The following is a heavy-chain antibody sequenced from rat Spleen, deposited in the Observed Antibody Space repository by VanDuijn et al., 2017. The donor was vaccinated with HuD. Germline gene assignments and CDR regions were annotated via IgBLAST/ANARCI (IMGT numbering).Heavy chain of an antibody. V-gene: IGHV5-29*01. CDR1: GFAFSSFA. Sequence: EVQLVESGGGLVQPGRSLKLSCAASGFAFSSFAMAWVRQAPTKGLEWVATISYDGSSTYYRDSVKGRFTISRDNAKSTLYLQMDSLRSEDTATYYCARGGFFRFWGQGVMVTVCS. J-gene: IGHJ2*01. CDR2: ISYDGSST. D-gene: IGHD1-6*01. CDR3: ARGGFFRF.